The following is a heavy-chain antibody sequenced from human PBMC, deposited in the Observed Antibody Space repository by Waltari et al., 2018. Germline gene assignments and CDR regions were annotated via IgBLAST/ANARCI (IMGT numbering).Heavy chain of an antibody. Sequence: QVQLVQSGAEVKKPGASVKVSCKASGYTFTSYDINWVRQATGQGLEWMGWQNPSSGNTGYAQKFQGRVNITSNASISTACMELSSLRSEDTAVYYCARGGSPYNRPIRPFDYWGQGTLVTVSS. D-gene: IGHD3-10*01. CDR1: GYTFTSYD. CDR2: QNPSSGNT. CDR3: ARGGSPYNRPIRPFDY. J-gene: IGHJ4*02. V-gene: IGHV1-8*03.